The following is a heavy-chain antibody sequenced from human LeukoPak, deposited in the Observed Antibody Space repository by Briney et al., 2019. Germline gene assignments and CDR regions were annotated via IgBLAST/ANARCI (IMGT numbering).Heavy chain of an antibody. D-gene: IGHD3-10*01. Sequence: GGSLRLSCAASGFTFSSYSMNWVRQAPGKGLEWVSSISSSSSYIYYADSVKGRFTISRDNAKNSLYLQMNSLRAEDTAVYYCAREATMVRGVTPNWFDPWGQGTLVTVSS. CDR3: AREATMVRGVTPNWFDP. J-gene: IGHJ5*02. CDR2: ISSSSSYI. CDR1: GFTFSSYS. V-gene: IGHV3-21*01.